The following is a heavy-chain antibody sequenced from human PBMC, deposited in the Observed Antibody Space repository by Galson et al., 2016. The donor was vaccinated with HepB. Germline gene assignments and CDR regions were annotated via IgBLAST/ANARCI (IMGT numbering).Heavy chain of an antibody. CDR3: ARDFMLGVEEGHDAFDI. CDR1: GYTFVDYG. J-gene: IGHJ3*02. D-gene: IGHD3-10*01. CDR2: VSAYGTNT. Sequence: SVKVSCKASGYTFVDYGLTWVRQAPGQGLEWMGWVSAYGTNTFYAQKLQDRLTLTADTSANTTYMELRSLRSDDTAIYYCARDFMLGVEEGHDAFDIWGQGTLVTVSS. V-gene: IGHV1-18*01.